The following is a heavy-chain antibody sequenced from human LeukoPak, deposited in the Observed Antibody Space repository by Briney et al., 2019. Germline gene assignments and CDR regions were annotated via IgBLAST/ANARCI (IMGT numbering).Heavy chain of an antibody. CDR3: ARYSFDSSDYYGFDC. CDR2: INPSGGTT. J-gene: IGHJ4*02. V-gene: IGHV1-46*01. Sequence: GASVKVSCKASGYTFTSYYIHWVRQAPGQVFEWMGIINPSGGTTTYAQKFQGRVTMTRDTSTNTVYMDLSSLRSEDTALYYCARYSFDSSDYYGFDCWGQGTLVTVSS. D-gene: IGHD3-22*01. CDR1: GYTFTSYY.